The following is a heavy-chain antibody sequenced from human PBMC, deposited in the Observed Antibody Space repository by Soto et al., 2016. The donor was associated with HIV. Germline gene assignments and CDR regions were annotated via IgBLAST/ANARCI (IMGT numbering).Heavy chain of an antibody. CDR2: ISASGGST. V-gene: IGHV3-23*01. CDR1: IHFSQLC. D-gene: IGHD2-15*01. J-gene: IGHJ4*02. CDR3: VKWGYCRAGTCSKASPFDY. Sequence: EVQLLESGGGLVQPGGSRETLLCSLWIHFSQLCNELGPARLQGRGVEWVSAISASGGSTYYADSVKGRFTISRDNFKNTLYLQMNSLRAEDTAVYYCVKWGYCRAGTCSKASPFDYWGRGTLVTVSS.